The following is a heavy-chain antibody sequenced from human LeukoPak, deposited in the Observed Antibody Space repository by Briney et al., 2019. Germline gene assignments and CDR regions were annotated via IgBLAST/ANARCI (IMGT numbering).Heavy chain of an antibody. D-gene: IGHD1-26*01. CDR2: INPSGGST. V-gene: IGHV1-46*01. J-gene: IGHJ4*02. CDR1: GGTFIIYA. CDR3: AREGVGATTGPLDY. Sequence: ASVTVSFKASGGTFIIYAISWVRQAPGQGLEWMGIINPSGGSTSYAQKFQGRVTMTRDMSTSTVYMELSSLRSEDTAVYYCAREGVGATTGPLDYWGQGTLVTVSS.